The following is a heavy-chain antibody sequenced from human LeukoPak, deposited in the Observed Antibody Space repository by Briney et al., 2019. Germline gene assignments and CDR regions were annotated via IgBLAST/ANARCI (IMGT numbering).Heavy chain of an antibody. J-gene: IGHJ4*02. V-gene: IGHV1-18*01. CDR3: ARVSEDYYDSSAGTYYFDY. CDR1: GYTFTSYG. CDR2: ISAYNGNT. Sequence: GASVKVSCKASGYTFTSYGISWVRQAPGQGLEWMGWISAYNGNTNYAQKLQGRVTITTDTSTSTAYMELRSLRSDDTAVYYCARVSEDYYDSSAGTYYFDYWGQGTLVTVSS. D-gene: IGHD3-22*01.